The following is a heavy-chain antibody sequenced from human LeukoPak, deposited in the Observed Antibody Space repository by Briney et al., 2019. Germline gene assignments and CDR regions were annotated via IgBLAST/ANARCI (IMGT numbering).Heavy chain of an antibody. CDR2: IIPIFGTA. D-gene: IGHD2-2*01. Sequence: SVKVSCKASGGTFSSYAISWVRQAPGQGLEWMGGIIPIFGTANYAQKFQGRVTITTDESTSTAYMKLSSLRSEDTAVYYCALYCSSTSCIGYWGQGTLVTVSS. CDR3: ALYCSSTSCIGY. V-gene: IGHV1-69*05. CDR1: GGTFSSYA. J-gene: IGHJ4*02.